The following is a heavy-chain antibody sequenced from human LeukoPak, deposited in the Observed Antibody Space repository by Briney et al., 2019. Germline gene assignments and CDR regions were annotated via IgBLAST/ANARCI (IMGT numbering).Heavy chain of an antibody. V-gene: IGHV3-23*01. Sequence: GGSLRLSCAASGFTFSSYAMSWVRQAPGEGLEWVSAISGSGGSTYYADSVKGRFSISRDNSKITLYLQINSLRAEDTAVYYCAKDRLYCSSTSCFFDYWGQGTLVTVSS. CDR1: GFTFSSYA. CDR2: ISGSGGST. J-gene: IGHJ4*02. D-gene: IGHD2-2*01. CDR3: AKDRLYCSSTSCFFDY.